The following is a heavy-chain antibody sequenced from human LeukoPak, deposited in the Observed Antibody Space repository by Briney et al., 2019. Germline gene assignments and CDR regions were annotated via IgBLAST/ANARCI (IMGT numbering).Heavy chain of an antibody. CDR2: IYYSGST. CDR1: GGSISSGDYY. V-gene: IGHV4-30-4*01. J-gene: IGHJ4*02. CDR3: ARDGYSSGYSYDY. Sequence: SETLPLTCTVSGGSISSGDYYWSWIRQPPGKGLEWIGYIYYSGSTYYNPSLKSRVTISVDTSKNQFSLKLSSVTAADTAVYYCARDGYSSGYSYDYWGQGTLVTVSS. D-gene: IGHD2-15*01.